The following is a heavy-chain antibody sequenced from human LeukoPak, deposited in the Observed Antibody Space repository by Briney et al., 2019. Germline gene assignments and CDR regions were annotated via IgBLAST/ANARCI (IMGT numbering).Heavy chain of an antibody. CDR2: ISSSSSTI. CDR1: GFTFSSYS. V-gene: IGHV3-48*01. J-gene: IGHJ4*02. Sequence: PGGSLRLSCAASGFTFSSYSMNWVRQAPGKGLEWGSYISSSSSTIYYAGSVKGRFTISRDNAKNSLFLQMNSLRAEDTAVYYCARSRGSSGSYPFDYWGQGTLVTVSS. CDR3: ARSRGSSGSYPFDY. D-gene: IGHD1-26*01.